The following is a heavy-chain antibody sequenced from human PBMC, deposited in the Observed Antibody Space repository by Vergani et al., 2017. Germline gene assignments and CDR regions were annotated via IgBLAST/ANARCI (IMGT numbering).Heavy chain of an antibody. V-gene: IGHV1-2*02. D-gene: IGHD3-3*01. CDR2: INPNSGGT. J-gene: IGHJ6*03. Sequence: QVQLVQSGAEVKKPGASVKVSCKASGYTFTGYYMHWARQAPGQGLEWMGWINPNSGGTNYAQKFQGRVTMTRDTSISTAYMELSRLRSDDTAVHYCARGLSGVVPPSYYMDVWGKGTTVTVSS. CDR1: GYTFTGYY. CDR3: ARGLSGVVPPSYYMDV.